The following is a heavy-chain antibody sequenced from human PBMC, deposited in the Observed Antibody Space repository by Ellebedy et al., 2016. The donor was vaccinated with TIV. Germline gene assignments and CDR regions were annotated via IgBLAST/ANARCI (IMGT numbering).Heavy chain of an antibody. Sequence: GGSLRLXXAASGFTFNRYVITWVRQAPGKGLEWVSSISGGGGITNYADSVKGQFTISRDNSKNTLYLQMNSLRAEDTAVYYCAKVEVGYCSGGSCFTNWFDPWGQGTLVTVSS. CDR3: AKVEVGYCSGGSCFTNWFDP. CDR2: ISGGGGIT. D-gene: IGHD2-15*01. V-gene: IGHV3-23*01. CDR1: GFTFNRYV. J-gene: IGHJ5*02.